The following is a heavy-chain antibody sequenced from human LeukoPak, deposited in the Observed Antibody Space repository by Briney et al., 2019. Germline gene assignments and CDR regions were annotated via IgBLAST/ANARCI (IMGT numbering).Heavy chain of an antibody. CDR1: GGSFSGYY. CDR2: INHSGST. V-gene: IGHV4-34*01. CDR3: TSLGGDDERNFDY. J-gene: IGHJ4*02. D-gene: IGHD2-21*01. Sequence: SETLSLTCAVCGGSFSGYYWSWIRQPPGKGLEWIGEINHSGSTNYNPSLKSRVTISVDTSKNQFSLKLSSVTAADTAVYYCTSLGGDDERNFDYWGQGTLVTVSS.